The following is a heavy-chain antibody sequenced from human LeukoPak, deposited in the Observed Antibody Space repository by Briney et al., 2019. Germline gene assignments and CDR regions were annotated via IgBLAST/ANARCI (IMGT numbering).Heavy chain of an antibody. J-gene: IGHJ4*02. Sequence: GGSLRLSCAASGFTFSSYWMSWVRQAPGKGLEWVANIKQDGSEKYYVDSVKGRFTISRDNAKNSLYLQMNSLRAEDTAVYYCARDGYYGSGSYELQDYWGQGALVTVSS. V-gene: IGHV3-7*01. CDR3: ARDGYYGSGSYELQDY. CDR1: GFTFSSYW. D-gene: IGHD3-10*01. CDR2: IKQDGSEK.